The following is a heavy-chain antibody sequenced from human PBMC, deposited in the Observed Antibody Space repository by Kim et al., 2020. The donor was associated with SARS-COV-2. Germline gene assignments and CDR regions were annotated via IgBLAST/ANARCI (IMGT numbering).Heavy chain of an antibody. CDR2: AYYIGNT. D-gene: IGHD6-19*01. CDR3: ARHQWYSSGWYVAFYYYDRAV. V-gene: IGHV4-39*01. Sequence: SETLSLTCTVSGGSLSSSSYYWGWIRQPPGKGLEWIGTAYYIGNTYYNPSLKSRVTLSVDTSKNQFSLKRGAVTAADTGVYYCARHQWYSSGWYVAFYYYDRAVWGRGPTLTVS. CDR1: GGSLSSSSYY. J-gene: IGHJ6*03.